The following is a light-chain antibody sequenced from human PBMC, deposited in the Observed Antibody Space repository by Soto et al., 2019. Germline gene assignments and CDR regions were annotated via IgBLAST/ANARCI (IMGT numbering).Light chain of an antibody. CDR1: QSISSW. CDR2: DAS. Sequence: DIQMTQSPSTPSASVGDRVTITCRASQSISSWLAWYQQKPGKAPKLLIYDASSLERGVPSRFSGSGSGAEFTLTISSLQPDDFATYYCQQYNTYSPSITFGQGTRLEIK. V-gene: IGKV1-5*01. CDR3: QQYNTYSPSIT. J-gene: IGKJ5*01.